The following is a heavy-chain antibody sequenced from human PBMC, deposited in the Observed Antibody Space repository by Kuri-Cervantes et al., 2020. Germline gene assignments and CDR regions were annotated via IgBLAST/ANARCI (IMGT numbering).Heavy chain of an antibody. CDR2: FDPEDGET. V-gene: IGHV1-24*01. CDR3: ATQGGELLYAFDI. J-gene: IGHJ3*02. CDR1: GYTLTELS. D-gene: IGHD1-7*01. Sequence: ASVKVSCKVSGYTLTELSMHWVRQAPGKGLEWMGGFDPEDGETVYAQKFQGRVTMTEDTPTDTAYMELSSLRSEDTAVYYCATQGGELLYAFDIWGQGTMVTVS.